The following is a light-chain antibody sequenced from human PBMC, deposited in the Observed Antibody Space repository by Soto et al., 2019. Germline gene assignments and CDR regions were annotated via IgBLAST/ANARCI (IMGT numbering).Light chain of an antibody. CDR3: SSYTTSNTRQIV. CDR1: SSDVGGYNY. J-gene: IGLJ1*01. V-gene: IGLV2-14*01. Sequence: QSVLTQPASVSGSPGQSITISCTGTSSDVGGYNYVSWYQQHPGKAPKFIIYDVSNRPSGVSNRFSGSKSGNTASLTLSGLQAEDEADYYCSSYTTSNTRQIVFGTGTKATVL. CDR2: DVS.